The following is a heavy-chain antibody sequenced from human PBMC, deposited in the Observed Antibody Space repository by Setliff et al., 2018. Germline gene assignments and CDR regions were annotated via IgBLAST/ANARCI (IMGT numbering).Heavy chain of an antibody. CDR3: ARDPNGDYVGAFDP. CDR1: GFTFSTYE. V-gene: IGHV3-48*03. J-gene: IGHJ5*02. D-gene: IGHD4-17*01. CDR2: ISSSGSTI. Sequence: PGGSLRLSCAASGFTFSTYEMNWVRQAPGKGLEWVSYISSSGSTIYYVDSVKGRFTISRDNAKNSLYLQMNSLRVEDTASYYCARDPNGDYVGAFDPWGQGILVTVSS.